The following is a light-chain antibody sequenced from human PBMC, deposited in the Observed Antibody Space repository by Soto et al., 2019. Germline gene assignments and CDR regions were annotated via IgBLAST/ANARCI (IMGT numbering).Light chain of an antibody. J-gene: IGLJ3*02. V-gene: IGLV1-40*01. Sequence: QSVLTQPPSVSGAPGQRVTISCTGSSSNIGAGYDVHWYQQLPGTAPKLLIYGNSNRPSGVPDRFSGSKSGTSASLAITGLQAEYEADYYCQSYDISLSGSVFGGGTKLTVL. CDR1: SSNIGAGYD. CDR3: QSYDISLSGSV. CDR2: GNS.